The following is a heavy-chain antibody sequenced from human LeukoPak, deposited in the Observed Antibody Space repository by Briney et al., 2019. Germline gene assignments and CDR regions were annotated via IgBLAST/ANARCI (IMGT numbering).Heavy chain of an antibody. CDR3: AKDGDFWSGSLYYFDY. CDR1: GFTFSSYA. V-gene: IGHV3-23*01. CDR2: ISGSGGST. Sequence: GGSLRLSCAASGFTFSSYAMSWVRQAPGKGLEWVSAISGSGGSTYYADSVKGRFTISRDNSKNTLYLQMNSLRAEDTAVYYCAKDGDFWSGSLYYFDYWGQGTLVTVSS. J-gene: IGHJ4*02. D-gene: IGHD3-3*01.